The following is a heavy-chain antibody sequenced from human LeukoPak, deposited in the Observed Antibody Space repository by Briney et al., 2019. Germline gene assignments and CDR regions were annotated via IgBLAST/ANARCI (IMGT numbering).Heavy chain of an antibody. D-gene: IGHD4-23*01. CDR2: IYYSGTT. CDR3: ARHGGLPAVVEGFDP. CDR1: GGSINSSDYY. Sequence: SETLSLTCTVSGGSINSSDYYWGWIRQSPGRGLEWIGSIYYSGTTFYSVSLRSRVSISVDSYKNEVSLKLRSVNASDTGVYYCARHGGLPAVVEGFDPWGQGFLVSVSS. V-gene: IGHV4-39*01. J-gene: IGHJ5*02.